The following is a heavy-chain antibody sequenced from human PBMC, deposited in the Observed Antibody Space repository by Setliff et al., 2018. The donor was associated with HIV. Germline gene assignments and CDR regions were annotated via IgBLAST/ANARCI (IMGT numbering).Heavy chain of an antibody. Sequence: PSETLSLTCSVSGGSISSYYWSWIRQPPGKGLEWIGHIYYSGTTNNNPSLKSRGTISVDTSKDQFSLKLSSVTAADTAVYYCARQSCGSGGSCYPWFDPWGQGTLVTVSS. J-gene: IGHJ5*02. CDR3: ARQSCGSGGSCYPWFDP. D-gene: IGHD2-15*01. CDR1: GGSISSYY. V-gene: IGHV4-59*08. CDR2: IYYSGTT.